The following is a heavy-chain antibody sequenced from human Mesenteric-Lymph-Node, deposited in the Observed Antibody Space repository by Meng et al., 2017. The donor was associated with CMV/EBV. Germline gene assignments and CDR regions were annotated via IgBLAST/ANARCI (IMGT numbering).Heavy chain of an antibody. J-gene: IGHJ4*02. CDR1: GGTFSSYA. Sequence: SVKVSCKASGGTFSSYAISWVRQAPGQGLEWMGGIIPIFGTANYAQKFQGRVTITTDESTSTAYMELSSLRSEDTAVYYCARGGFLEGLDGVDYWGQGTLVTVSS. D-gene: IGHD3-3*01. CDR2: IIPIFGTA. CDR3: ARGGFLEGLDGVDY. V-gene: IGHV1-69*05.